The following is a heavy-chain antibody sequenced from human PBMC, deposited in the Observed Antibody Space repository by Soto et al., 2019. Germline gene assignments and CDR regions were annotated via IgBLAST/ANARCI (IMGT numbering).Heavy chain of an antibody. Sequence: QVQLVQSGAEEKKPGASVKVSCKASGYTFTGYAMHWVRQPPGQRLEWMGWINAGNGNTKDSQKFQGRVTITRDTSASAAYMELSSLSSEDTAVYYCARAVAVPADFDYWGQGTLVTVSS. CDR2: INAGNGNT. J-gene: IGHJ4*02. CDR1: GYTFTGYA. V-gene: IGHV1-3*05. D-gene: IGHD6-19*01. CDR3: ARAVAVPADFDY.